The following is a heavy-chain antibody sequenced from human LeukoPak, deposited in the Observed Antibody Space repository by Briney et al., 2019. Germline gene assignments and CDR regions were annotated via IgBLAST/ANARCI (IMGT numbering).Heavy chain of an antibody. Sequence: WASVKVSCKASGGTFSNYPITWVRQAPGQGPEWMGRIIPIFGTANYAQKFQGRVTITADKSTSTAYMEVNSLRSEDTAMYYCAREYPQPVARGVSSAFDIWGQGTMVTVPS. CDR1: GGTFSNYP. CDR3: AREYPQPVARGVSSAFDI. D-gene: IGHD3-10*01. CDR2: IIPIFGTA. J-gene: IGHJ3*02. V-gene: IGHV1-69*06.